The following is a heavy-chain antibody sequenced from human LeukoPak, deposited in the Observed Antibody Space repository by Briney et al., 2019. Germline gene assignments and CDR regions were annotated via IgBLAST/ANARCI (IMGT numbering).Heavy chain of an antibody. D-gene: IGHD2-21*01. J-gene: IGHJ4*01. CDR2: ISDSGGVT. Sequence: GGSLRLSCAASGFTFSTYAMTGVRQAPGKGLEWVSSISDSGGVTFYTDSVKGRFTFSRDNSKNTLSLQMNSLSAEDTAVYYCARLGVAAHVDYWGQGTLVTVSS. V-gene: IGHV3-23*01. CDR3: ARLGVAAHVDY. CDR1: GFTFSTYA.